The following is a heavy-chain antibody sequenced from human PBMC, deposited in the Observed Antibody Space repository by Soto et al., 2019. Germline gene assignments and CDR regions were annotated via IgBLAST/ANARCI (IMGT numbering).Heavy chain of an antibody. J-gene: IGHJ4*02. Sequence: ASVKVSCKASGYTFTSYYIHWVRQAPGQGLEWVGLINPSGASTTYAQKFQGRVTMTRDTSKNTLYLQMNSLRAEDTAVYYCAKDFVYDSSGYLPYFDYWGQGTLVTVSS. CDR1: GYTFTSYY. V-gene: IGHV1-46*01. D-gene: IGHD3-22*01. CDR2: INPSGAST. CDR3: AKDFVYDSSGYLPYFDY.